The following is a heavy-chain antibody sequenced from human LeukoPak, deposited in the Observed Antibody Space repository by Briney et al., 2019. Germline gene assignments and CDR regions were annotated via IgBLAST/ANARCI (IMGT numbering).Heavy chain of an antibody. V-gene: IGHV3-33*01. CDR2: IWSDGTNR. CDR1: GFIFSHHG. CDR3: ARDAQRGFDYSNSLKY. D-gene: IGHD4-11*01. Sequence: GGSLTLSCAASGFIFSHHGMHWVRQAPGMGLEWVAVIWSDGTNRFYADSVKGRFTISRDNSQNTVFLQMDSLRVKDTAIYYCARDAQRGFDYSNSLKYWGHGTLVTVSS. J-gene: IGHJ4*01.